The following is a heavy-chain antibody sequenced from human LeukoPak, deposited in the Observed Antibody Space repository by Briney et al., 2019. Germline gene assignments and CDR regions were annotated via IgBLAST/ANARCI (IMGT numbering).Heavy chain of an antibody. J-gene: IGHJ4*02. CDR2: IYTSGST. CDR1: GGSISSYY. D-gene: IGHD3-3*01. CDR3: ARHSANYDFWSGYYSPPQYFDY. Sequence: SETLSLTCTVSGGSISSYYRGWIRQPPGKGLEWIGYIYTSGSTNYNPSLKSRVTISVDTSKNQFSLKLSSVTAADTAVYYCARHSANYDFWSGYYSPPQYFDYWGQGTLVTVSS. V-gene: IGHV4-4*09.